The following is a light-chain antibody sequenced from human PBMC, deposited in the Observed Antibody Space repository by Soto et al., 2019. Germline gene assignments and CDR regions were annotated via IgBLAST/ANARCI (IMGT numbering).Light chain of an antibody. CDR3: GTWDSSLCAHV. V-gene: IGLV1-51*01. J-gene: IGLJ1*01. CDR2: NNN. CDR1: SSNTGNYY. Sequence: QSVLTQPPSVSAAPLQKLTVSCSGSSSNTGNYYVSWYQQFPGTAPKLLIYNNNGRPSGIPDRFSGSKSGTSATLAITGLQTGDESDYFCGTWDSSLCAHVFGTGTKVTVL.